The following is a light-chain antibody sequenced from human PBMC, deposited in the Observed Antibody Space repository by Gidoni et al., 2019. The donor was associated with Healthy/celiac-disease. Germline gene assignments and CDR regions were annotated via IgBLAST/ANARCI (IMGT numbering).Light chain of an antibody. J-gene: IGLJ2*01. CDR3: QAWDSSTAP. CDR1: KLGDKY. V-gene: IGLV3-1*01. CDR2: QDS. Sequence: SYELPQPPSVSVSPGQTDSIPCTGDKLGDKYACWYQQKPGQSPVLVIYQDSKRPSGIPERFSGSNSGNTATLTISGTQAMDEADYYCQAWDSSTAPFGGGTKLTVL.